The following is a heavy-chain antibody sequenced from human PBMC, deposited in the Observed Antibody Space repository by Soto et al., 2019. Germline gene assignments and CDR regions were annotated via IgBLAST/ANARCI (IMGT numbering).Heavy chain of an antibody. D-gene: IGHD2-15*01. Sequence: QVQLVQSGAEVNQPGASVKVSCKASGYTFSTYGISWVRQAPGQGLEWMGWIGAYNGHTNYAQKFQGRVTMTIDTSTSTAHMELRSLRSDDTAVYYCARDFYYSGGSWSDCFDPWGQGTLVTVSS. V-gene: IGHV1-18*01. CDR2: IGAYNGHT. CDR3: ARDFYYSGGSWSDCFDP. CDR1: GYTFSTYG. J-gene: IGHJ5*02.